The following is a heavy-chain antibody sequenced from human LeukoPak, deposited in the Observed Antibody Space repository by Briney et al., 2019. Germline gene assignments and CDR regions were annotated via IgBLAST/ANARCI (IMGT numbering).Heavy chain of an antibody. CDR1: AFTFSNYW. CDR3: ARDSASAAFDI. Sequence: GGSLRLSCAASAFTFSNYWMSWVRQAPGKGLEWVAVIWYDGSNKYYADSVKGRFTISRDNSKNTLYLQMNSLRAEDTAVYYCARDSASAAFDIWGQGTMVTVSS. V-gene: IGHV3-33*08. CDR2: IWYDGSNK. D-gene: IGHD6-19*01. J-gene: IGHJ3*02.